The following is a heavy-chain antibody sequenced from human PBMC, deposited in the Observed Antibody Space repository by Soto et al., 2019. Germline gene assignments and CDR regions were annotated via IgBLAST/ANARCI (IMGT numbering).Heavy chain of an antibody. CDR1: GGTFRTAA. Sequence: QVHLEQSGAEVKKPGSSVKVSCKASGGTFRTAAVSWVRQAPGQGLEWLGGIMPVFRTPDYAQKFQGRVTITADDSTSTAYMELSGLRSADTAVYYCARDNDRPQLGGNYHYILDVWGQGTKISVSS. CDR2: IMPVFRTP. J-gene: IGHJ6*02. CDR3: ARDNDRPQLGGNYHYILDV. D-gene: IGHD2-8*01. V-gene: IGHV1-69*12.